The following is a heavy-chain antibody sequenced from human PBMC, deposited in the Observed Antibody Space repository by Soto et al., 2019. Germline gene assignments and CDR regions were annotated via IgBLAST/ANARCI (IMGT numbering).Heavy chain of an antibody. J-gene: IGHJ5*02. CDR1: GGSISSSSYY. CDR3: ARYLRGFSNLFDP. Sequence: SETLSLTCTVSGGSISSSSYYWGWIRQPPGKGLEWIGSIYYSGSTYYNPSLKSRVTISVDTSKNQFSLKLSSVTAADTAVYYCARYLRGFSNLFDPCGQGTLVTVSS. V-gene: IGHV4-39*01. D-gene: IGHD3-16*01. CDR2: IYYSGST.